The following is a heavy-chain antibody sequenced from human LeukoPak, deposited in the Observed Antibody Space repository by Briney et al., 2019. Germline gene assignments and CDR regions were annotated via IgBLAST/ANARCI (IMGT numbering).Heavy chain of an antibody. D-gene: IGHD3-3*01. V-gene: IGHV3-21*01. Sequence: RGSLRLSCVASGFTFSSYSMNWVRQAPGKGLEWVSSISSSSSYIYYADSVKGRFTISRDNAKNSLYLQMNSLRAEDTAVYYCARDPLYEHAFDYWGQGTLVTVSS. J-gene: IGHJ4*02. CDR1: GFTFSSYS. CDR3: ARDPLYEHAFDY. CDR2: ISSSSSYI.